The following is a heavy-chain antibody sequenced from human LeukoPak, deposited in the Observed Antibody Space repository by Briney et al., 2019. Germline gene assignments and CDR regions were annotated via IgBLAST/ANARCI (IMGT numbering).Heavy chain of an antibody. CDR1: GFTFSSYE. CDR2: ISSSGSTI. D-gene: IGHD5/OR15-5a*01. Sequence: GGSLRLSCAASGFTFSSYEMNWVRQAPGKGLEWVSYISSSGSTIYYADSVKGRFTISRDNAKNSLYLQMNSLRAEDTAIYYCVREMSTIRGDYYMDVWGKGTTVTISS. J-gene: IGHJ6*03. V-gene: IGHV3-48*03. CDR3: VREMSTIRGDYYMDV.